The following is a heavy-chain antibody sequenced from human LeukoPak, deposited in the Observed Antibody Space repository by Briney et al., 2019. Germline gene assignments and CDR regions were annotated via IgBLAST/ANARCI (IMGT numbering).Heavy chain of an antibody. CDR2: IKSKTDGGTT. CDR1: GFTFSSYS. Sequence: GGSLRLSCAASGFTFSSYSMNWVRQAPGKGLEWVGRIKSKTDGGTTDYAAPVKGRFTISRDDSKNALYLQMNSLKTEDTAVYYCTTAGNGGTYGDYVGFYWGQGTLVTVSS. V-gene: IGHV3-15*01. CDR3: TTAGNGGTYGDYVGFY. D-gene: IGHD4-17*01. J-gene: IGHJ4*02.